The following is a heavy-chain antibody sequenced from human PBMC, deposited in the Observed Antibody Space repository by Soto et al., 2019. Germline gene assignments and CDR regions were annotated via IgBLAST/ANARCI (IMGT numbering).Heavy chain of an antibody. CDR3: ARGGEGIVGALWYSHYYGMDV. Sequence: PSETLSLTCTVSGGSISSYYWSWIRQPPGKGLEWIGYIYYSGSTNYNPSLKSRVTISVDTSKNQFSLKLSSVTAADTAVYYCARGGEGIVGALWYSHYYGMDVWGQGTSVTVSS. CDR2: IYYSGST. J-gene: IGHJ6*02. V-gene: IGHV4-59*01. D-gene: IGHD1-26*01. CDR1: GGSISSYY.